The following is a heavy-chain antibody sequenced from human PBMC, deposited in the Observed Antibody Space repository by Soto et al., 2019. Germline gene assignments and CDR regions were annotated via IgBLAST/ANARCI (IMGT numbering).Heavy chain of an antibody. Sequence: GGSLRLSCTASGFTFGDYAMSWFRQAPGKGLEWVGFIRSKAYGGTTEYAASVKGRFTISRDDSKSIAYLQMNSLKTEDTAVYYCTRGDFWSGYYGMDVWGQGTTVTVSS. D-gene: IGHD3-3*01. CDR3: TRGDFWSGYYGMDV. J-gene: IGHJ6*02. CDR2: IRSKAYGGTT. V-gene: IGHV3-49*03. CDR1: GFTFGDYA.